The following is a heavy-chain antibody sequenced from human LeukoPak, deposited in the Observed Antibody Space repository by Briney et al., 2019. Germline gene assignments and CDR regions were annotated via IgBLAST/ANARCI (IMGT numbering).Heavy chain of an antibody. Sequence: PSETLSLTCTVSGGSISSSSYYWGWIRQPPGKGLEWIGSIYYSGSTYYNPSLKSRVTISVDTSKNQFSRKLSSVPAADTAVYYCARDLAHYDFWSGYYNNWFDPWGQGTLVTVSS. J-gene: IGHJ5*02. V-gene: IGHV4-39*07. CDR1: GGSISSSSYY. CDR3: ARDLAHYDFWSGYYNNWFDP. D-gene: IGHD3-3*01. CDR2: IYYSGST.